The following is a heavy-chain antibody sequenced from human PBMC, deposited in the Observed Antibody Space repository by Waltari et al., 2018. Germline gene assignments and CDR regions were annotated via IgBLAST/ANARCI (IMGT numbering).Heavy chain of an antibody. D-gene: IGHD3-16*01. Sequence: QVQLVESGGGVVQPGRSLNLSCAASGFTFRNYPMPCVRQTPGKGLEWLAVISYEGSDIYYADSVKGRFAISRDNSNNTLYLQLDSLRAEDTAVFYCARVPGGTVWGRAPQGFFDYWGRGTLVAVSS. V-gene: IGHV3-30*09. CDR2: ISYEGSDI. CDR3: ARVPGGTVWGRAPQGFFDY. J-gene: IGHJ4*02. CDR1: GFTFRNYP.